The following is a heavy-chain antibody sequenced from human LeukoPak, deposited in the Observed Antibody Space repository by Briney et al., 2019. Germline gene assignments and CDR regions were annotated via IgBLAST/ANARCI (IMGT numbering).Heavy chain of an antibody. J-gene: IGHJ4*01. CDR3: QANGASKGLVY. CDR1: GFTFSDFG. Sequence: PGGSLKLSCAASGFTFSDFGMHWVRQAPGKGLEWVAFIRYDGSSEYYADSVKGRFTISRDNSKNTLYLQMNSLRPEETAVYYCQANGASKGLVYWGHGTLFSVSS. CDR2: IRYDGSSE. V-gene: IGHV3-30*02. D-gene: IGHD7-27*01.